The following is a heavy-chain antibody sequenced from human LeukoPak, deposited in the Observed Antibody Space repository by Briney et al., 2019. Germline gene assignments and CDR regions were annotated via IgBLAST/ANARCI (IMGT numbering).Heavy chain of an antibody. CDR2: IWYDGSNK. CDR3: ARVAIAAAGKGPSDY. V-gene: IGHV3-33*01. CDR1: GFTFSSYG. J-gene: IGHJ4*02. Sequence: GGSLRLSCAASGFTFSSYGMHWVPQAPGKGLEWVAVIWYDGSNKYYADSVKGRFTISRDNSKNTLYLQMNSLRAEDTAVYYCARVAIAAAGKGPSDYWGQGTLVTVSS. D-gene: IGHD6-13*01.